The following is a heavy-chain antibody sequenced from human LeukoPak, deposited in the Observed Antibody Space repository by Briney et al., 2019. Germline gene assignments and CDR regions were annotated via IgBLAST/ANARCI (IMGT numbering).Heavy chain of an antibody. V-gene: IGHV1-8*03. CDR1: GYTFTSYD. D-gene: IGHD2-2*01. CDR3: ARWAASAPNAFDI. CDR2: MNPNSGNT. Sequence: ASVKVSCKASGYTFTSYDINWVRQATGQGLEWMGWMNPNSGNTGYAQKFQGRVTITRNTSISTAYMELSSLRSEDTAVYYCARWAASAPNAFDIWGQGTMVTVSS. J-gene: IGHJ3*02.